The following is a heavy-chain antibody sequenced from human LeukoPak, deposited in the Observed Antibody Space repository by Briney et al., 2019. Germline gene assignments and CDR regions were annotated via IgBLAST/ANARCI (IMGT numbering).Heavy chain of an antibody. CDR1: GFTFSNYG. Sequence: PGGSLRLSCAASGFTFSNYGMNWVRQAPGKGLEWVSAISSSGISTYYADAVKGRFTISRDNSKNTLYPQMNNLRAEDTAVYYCATPRGTVTTGAVYWGQGTLVTVSS. CDR2: ISSSGIST. D-gene: IGHD4-17*01. J-gene: IGHJ4*02. V-gene: IGHV3-23*01. CDR3: ATPRGTVTTGAVY.